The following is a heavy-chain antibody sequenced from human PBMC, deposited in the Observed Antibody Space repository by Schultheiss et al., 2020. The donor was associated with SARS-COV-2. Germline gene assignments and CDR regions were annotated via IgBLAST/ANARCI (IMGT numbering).Heavy chain of an antibody. CDR2: ISGSGSST. V-gene: IGHV3-23*01. CDR1: GFTFSSYA. J-gene: IGHJ4*02. Sequence: GGSLRLSCAASGFTFSSYAMNWVRQAPGKGLEWVSAISGSGSSTYYADSVKGRFTISRDNSKNTLYLQMNSLRAEDTAVYYCARGRDYFDNTPCDYWGPGTLVTVSS. CDR3: ARGRDYFDNTPCDY. D-gene: IGHD3-22*01.